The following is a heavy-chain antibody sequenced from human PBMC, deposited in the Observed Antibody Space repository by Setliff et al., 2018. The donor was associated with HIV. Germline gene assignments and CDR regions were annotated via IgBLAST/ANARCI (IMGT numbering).Heavy chain of an antibody. CDR2: IYNSAST. V-gene: IGHV4-59*08. J-gene: IGHJ4*02. CDR3: ARHSPSDY. Sequence: PSETLSLTCTVSGDPISTDYWTWIRQPPGKGLEWIGCIYNSASTSYNPSLKSRVTISVDTSKNQFSLKLSSVTAADTAVYYCARHSPSDYWGQGTLVTVSS. CDR1: GDPISTDY.